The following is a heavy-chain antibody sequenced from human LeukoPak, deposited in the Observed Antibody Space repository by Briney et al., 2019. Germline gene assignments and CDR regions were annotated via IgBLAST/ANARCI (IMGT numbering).Heavy chain of an antibody. CDR2: INSDGSST. D-gene: IGHD5-12*01. Sequence: LSGGSLRLSCAASGFSFSSYWMHWVRHVPGKGLVWVSRINSDGSSTIYADSVKGRFAISRDNAKNTLYLQMNSLRAEDTALYYCTRGYVGIDYWGQGTLVTVSS. CDR1: GFSFSSYW. J-gene: IGHJ4*02. V-gene: IGHV3-74*01. CDR3: TRGYVGIDY.